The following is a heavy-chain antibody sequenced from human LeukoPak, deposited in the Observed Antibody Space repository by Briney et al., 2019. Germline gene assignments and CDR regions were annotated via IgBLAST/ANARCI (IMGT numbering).Heavy chain of an antibody. CDR2: ISGSGGST. J-gene: IGHJ6*03. CDR3: AKSLYYYDSSGYYYPHYYYYMDV. CDR1: EFTFSSYA. Sequence: GGSLRLSCAASEFTFSSYALTWVRQAPGKGLEWVSSISGSGGSTYYADSVRGRFTISRDNSKNTLYLQMNSLRAEDTAVYYCAKSLYYYDSSGYYYPHYYYYMDVWGKGTTVTVSS. V-gene: IGHV3-23*01. D-gene: IGHD3-22*01.